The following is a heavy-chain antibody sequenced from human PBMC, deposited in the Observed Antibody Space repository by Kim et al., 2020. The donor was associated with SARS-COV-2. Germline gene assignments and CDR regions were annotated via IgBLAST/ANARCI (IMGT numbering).Heavy chain of an antibody. CDR3: ASLLTALDY. D-gene: IGHD2-15*01. Sequence: STYYANSVRGRFTISRDNSKNTLYLQMNSLRAEDTAVYYCASLLTALDYWGQGTLVTVSS. CDR2: ST. V-gene: IGHV3-53*01. J-gene: IGHJ4*02.